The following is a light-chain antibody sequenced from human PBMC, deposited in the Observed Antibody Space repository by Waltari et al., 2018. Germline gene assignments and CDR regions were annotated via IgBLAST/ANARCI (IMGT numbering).Light chain of an antibody. V-gene: IGLV3-10*01. Sequence: SYELTQTPSVSVSPGQTARITCSGHVLPRKYAYWFQQKSGQAPRLVIYEDTKRPSGIPERFSGSSSGTVATLTITGAQVDDEADYYCYSSDSTGLRVFGGGTTVVVL. CDR3: YSSDSTGLRV. CDR1: VLPRKY. CDR2: EDT. J-gene: IGLJ1*01.